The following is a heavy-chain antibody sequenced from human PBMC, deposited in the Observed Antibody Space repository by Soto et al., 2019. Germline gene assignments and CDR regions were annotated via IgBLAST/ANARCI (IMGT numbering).Heavy chain of an antibody. Sequence: QVHLVQSGVEVKTPGASVKVSCQASGYTFFTYDISWVRQAPGQGLEWMGWISTYSVDTKYAQKFQGRVTMTTDTSTNTAYLELRSLRSDDTAVYYCARHHGPTTSENWFDPWGQGPLVTVSS. CDR2: ISTYSVDT. J-gene: IGHJ5*02. CDR1: GYTFFTYD. CDR3: ARHHGPTTSENWFDP. D-gene: IGHD5-12*01. V-gene: IGHV1-18*01.